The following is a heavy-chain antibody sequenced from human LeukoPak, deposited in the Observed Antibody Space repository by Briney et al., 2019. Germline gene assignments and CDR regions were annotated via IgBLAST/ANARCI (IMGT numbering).Heavy chain of an antibody. Sequence: SETLSLTCTVSGGSISSYYWSWIRQPPGKGLEWIGYIYYSGSTNCNPSLKSRVTISVDTSKNQFSLKLSSVTAADTAVYYCAREASYSNPLQRYFDYWGQGTLVTVSS. CDR3: AREASYSNPLQRYFDY. J-gene: IGHJ4*02. D-gene: IGHD4-11*01. CDR2: IYYSGST. V-gene: IGHV4-59*01. CDR1: GGSISSYY.